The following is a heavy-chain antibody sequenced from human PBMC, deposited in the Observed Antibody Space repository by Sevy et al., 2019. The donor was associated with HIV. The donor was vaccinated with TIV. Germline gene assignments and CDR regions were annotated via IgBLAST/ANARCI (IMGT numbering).Heavy chain of an antibody. J-gene: IGHJ5*02. CDR3: ASLTVAGLGGWFDP. D-gene: IGHD6-19*01. CDR1: GGTFNRYA. Sequence: ASVKVSCKASGGTFNRYAISWVRQAPGHGLEWLGGIIPIFGTTNYAQKFQGRVTITADESTSTAYMEVSSLRSEDTAVYYCASLTVAGLGGWFDPWGHGTLVTVS. CDR2: IIPIFGTT. V-gene: IGHV1-69*13.